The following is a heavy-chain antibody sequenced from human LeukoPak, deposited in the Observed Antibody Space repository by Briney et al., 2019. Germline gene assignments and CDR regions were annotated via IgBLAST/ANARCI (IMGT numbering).Heavy chain of an antibody. D-gene: IGHD4-17*01. CDR3: AKGPGDYVNYFDY. J-gene: IGHJ4*02. CDR2: ISGSGGST. CDR1: GFTFSSYA. V-gene: IGHV3-23*01. Sequence: PGGSLRLSRAASGFTFSSYAMSWVRQAPGKGLEWVSAISGSGGSTYYADSVKGRFTISRDNSKNTLYLQMNSLRAEDTAVYYCAKGPGDYVNYFDYWGQGTLVTVSS.